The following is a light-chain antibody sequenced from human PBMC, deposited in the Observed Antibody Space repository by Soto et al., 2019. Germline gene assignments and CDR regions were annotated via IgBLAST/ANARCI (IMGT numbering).Light chain of an antibody. J-gene: IGKJ4*01. CDR2: AAS. Sequence: DIQMTQSPSSLPASVGDRVTVTCRASQSIRGYLNLYHHKPETSPKLLIFAASRLQTGVPLRFSDSGSRTNFTLTISNLHPEDFATYSCQQTYRIPLTFGGGTKVDIK. CDR1: QSIRGY. CDR3: QQTYRIPLT. V-gene: IGKV1-39*01.